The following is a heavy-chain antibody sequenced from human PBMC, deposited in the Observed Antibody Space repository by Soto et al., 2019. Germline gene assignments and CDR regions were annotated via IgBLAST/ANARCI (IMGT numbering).Heavy chain of an antibody. J-gene: IGHJ5*02. CDR2: MNANVAAT. CDR1: GFTFSSND. Sequence: GASVKVSCKASGFTFSSNDINWVRQAPGQGLQWMGLMNANVAATDSPQRFKGRVTMTWNASISTAYMELSDLKSDDTAVYFCAREVVDGASLWLDPWGQGTLVTVSS. V-gene: IGHV1-8*01. CDR3: AREVVDGASLWLDP. D-gene: IGHD3-10*01.